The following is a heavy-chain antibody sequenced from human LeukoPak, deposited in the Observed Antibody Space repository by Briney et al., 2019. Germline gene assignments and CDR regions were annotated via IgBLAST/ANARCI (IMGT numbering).Heavy chain of an antibody. CDR1: GFTFSSYA. D-gene: IGHD5-18*01. J-gene: IGHJ4*02. V-gene: IGHV3-23*01. CDR2: IRGSGGST. CDR3: AKDQIQLWLIDY. Sequence: GGFLRLSCAASGFTFSSYAMSWVRQAPGKGLEWVSGIRGSGGSTYYADSVRGRFTISRDNSKNTLFLQMNSLRAEDTAVYYCAKDQIQLWLIDYWGQGTLVTVSS.